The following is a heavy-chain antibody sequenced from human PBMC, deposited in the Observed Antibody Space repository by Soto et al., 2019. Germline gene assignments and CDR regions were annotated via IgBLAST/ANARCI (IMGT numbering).Heavy chain of an antibody. CDR2: ISSSGSTI. Sequence: QVQLVESGGGLVKPGGSLRLSCAASGFTFSDYYMSWIRQAPGKGLEWVSYISSSGSTIYYADSVKGRFTISRDNAKNSLHLQMNSLRAEDTAVYYCARVAWPSYDFWSGYQVFDYWGQGTLVTVSS. D-gene: IGHD3-3*01. V-gene: IGHV3-11*01. J-gene: IGHJ4*02. CDR3: ARVAWPSYDFWSGYQVFDY. CDR1: GFTFSDYY.